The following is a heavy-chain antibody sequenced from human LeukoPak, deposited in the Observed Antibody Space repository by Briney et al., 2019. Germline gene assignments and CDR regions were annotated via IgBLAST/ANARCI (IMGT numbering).Heavy chain of an antibody. CDR1: GGSISSYY. CDR2: IYYSGST. J-gene: IGHJ4*02. CDR3: ARHGSSASSGWYRLDY. V-gene: IGHV4-59*08. Sequence: KPSETLSLTCTVSGGSISSYYWSWIRQPPGKGLEWIGYIYYSGSTNYNPSLKSRVTISEDTSKNEFSLKLSSVTASDTAVYYCARHGSSASSGWYRLDYWGQGILVTVSP. D-gene: IGHD6-19*01.